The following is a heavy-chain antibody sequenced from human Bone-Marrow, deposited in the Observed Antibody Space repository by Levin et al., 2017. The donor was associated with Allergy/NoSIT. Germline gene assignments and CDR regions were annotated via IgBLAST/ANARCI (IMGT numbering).Heavy chain of an antibody. Sequence: GGSLRLSCAASGFDFNSYTMHWVRQAPGKGLEWVSSITSRSTYIYYADSLKGRFTISRDNAKNSLYLQMNSLRGEDTSVYYCARASYGDPFDYWGQGTLVTVSS. CDR3: ARASYGDPFDY. CDR2: ITSRSTYI. D-gene: IGHD4-17*01. CDR1: GFDFNSYT. V-gene: IGHV3-21*01. J-gene: IGHJ4*02.